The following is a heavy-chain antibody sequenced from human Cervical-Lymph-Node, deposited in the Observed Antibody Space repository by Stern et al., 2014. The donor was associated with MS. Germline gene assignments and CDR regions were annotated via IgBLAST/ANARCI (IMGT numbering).Heavy chain of an antibody. V-gene: IGHV3-30*18. CDR1: GFTFSSYG. CDR2: ISYDGSNQ. CDR3: AKDLGGSYYHYYYGMDV. D-gene: IGHD1-26*01. J-gene: IGHJ6*02. Sequence: VQLEESGGGVVQPGRSLRLSCAASGFTFSSYGMHWVRQAPGKGLEWVAVISYDGSNQYYADSVKGRFTISRDNSKNTLYLQMNSLRAEDTAVYYCAKDLGGSYYHYYYGMDVWGQGTTVTVFS.